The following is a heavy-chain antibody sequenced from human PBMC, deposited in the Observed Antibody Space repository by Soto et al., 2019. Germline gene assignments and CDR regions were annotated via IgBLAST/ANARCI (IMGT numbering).Heavy chain of an antibody. D-gene: IGHD2-21*02. V-gene: IGHV5-51*01. CDR2: IYPGDSDT. Sequence: GESLKISCKGSGYSFTSYWIGWVRQMPGKGLKWMGIIYPGDSDTRYSPSFQGQVTISADKSISTAYLQWSSLKASDTAMYYCVIHESDGGNSHYYYYYGMDVWGQGTTVTVSS. CDR3: VIHESDGGNSHYYYYYGMDV. J-gene: IGHJ6*02. CDR1: GYSFTSYW.